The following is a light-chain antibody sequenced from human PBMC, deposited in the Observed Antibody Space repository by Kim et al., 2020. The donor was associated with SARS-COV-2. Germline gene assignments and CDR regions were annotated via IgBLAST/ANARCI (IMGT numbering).Light chain of an antibody. CDR1: QSVSSSY. J-gene: IGKJ1*01. V-gene: IGKV3-20*01. CDR2: GAS. CDR3: QQGWWT. Sequence: EIVLTQSPGTLSLSPGERATLSCRASQSVSSSYLAWYQQKPGQAPRLLIYGASSRATGIPDRFSGSGSGTDFTLTISRLEPEDFAVYYCQQGWWTFGQGTKVDIK.